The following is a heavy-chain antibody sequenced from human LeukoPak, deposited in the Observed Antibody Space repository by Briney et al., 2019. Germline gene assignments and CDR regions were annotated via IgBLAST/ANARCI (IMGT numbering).Heavy chain of an antibody. CDR2: ISPSGTP. J-gene: IGHJ6*02. D-gene: IGHD3-22*01. Sequence: SETLSLTCTVTGASIKTLYWSWIRQPAGKGLEWIGRISPSGTPYNNPSLKSRVTMSVDSPKNHFSLKLSSVTAANTAVNYGARVASSVEDVWGQGTTVTVSS. V-gene: IGHV4-4*07. CDR3: ARVASSVEDV. CDR1: GASIKTLY.